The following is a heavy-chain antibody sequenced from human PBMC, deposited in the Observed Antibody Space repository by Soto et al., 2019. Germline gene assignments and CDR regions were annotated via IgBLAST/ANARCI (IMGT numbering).Heavy chain of an antibody. CDR3: ARDGPSSSWYEVYYGMDV. V-gene: IGHV4-59*01. D-gene: IGHD6-13*01. J-gene: IGHJ6*02. CDR2: IYYSGST. CDR1: GGSISSYY. Sequence: QVQLQESGPGLVKPSETLSLTCTVSGGSISSYYWSWIRQPPGKGLEWIGYIYYSGSTNYNPSLKSRVTISVDTSKNQCSLTLSSVTAADTAVYYCARDGPSSSWYEVYYGMDVWGQGTTVTVSS.